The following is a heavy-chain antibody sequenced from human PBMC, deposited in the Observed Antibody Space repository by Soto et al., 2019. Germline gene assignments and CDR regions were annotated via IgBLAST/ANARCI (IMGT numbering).Heavy chain of an antibody. CDR3: AMPHGTETYYDFWSGYRNWFYP. CDR2: INPNSGGK. CDR1: GYTFTGYH. J-gene: IGHJ5*02. V-gene: IGHV1-2*02. D-gene: IGHD3-3*01. Sequence: QVQLVQSGAEVTKPGASVKVSCKASGYTFTGYHMHWVRQAPGQVLDWLGWINPNSGGKNFAQKFAGRVNLTMDTSISPAYMELSRLKSDDTDVYYCAMPHGTETYYDFWSGYRNWFYPWGQGTLVTVSS.